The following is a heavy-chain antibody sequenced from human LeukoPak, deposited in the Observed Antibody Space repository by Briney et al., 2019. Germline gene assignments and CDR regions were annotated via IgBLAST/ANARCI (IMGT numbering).Heavy chain of an antibody. Sequence: GASVKVSCKASGYTFSIYDITWVRQAPGQGLEWMGWISPYNGNTNYAQKFQGRITMTTDTATSTAFMDLRSLRPDDTAVYYCARDLGVEYSHAYWGQGSLVTVSS. CDR2: ISPYNGNT. V-gene: IGHV1-18*04. CDR3: ARDLGVEYSHAY. D-gene: IGHD5-18*01. CDR1: GYTFSIYD. J-gene: IGHJ4*02.